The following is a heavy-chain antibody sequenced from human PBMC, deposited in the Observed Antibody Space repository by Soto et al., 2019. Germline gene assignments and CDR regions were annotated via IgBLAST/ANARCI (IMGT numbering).Heavy chain of an antibody. D-gene: IGHD3-9*01. J-gene: IGHJ4*02. Sequence: QVQLVQSGAEVKKPGASVKVSCKASGYTFTRYYMHWVRQAPGQGLEWMGIIHPSAGSTGYAQKFKGRVTVTRDTSTTTVYMEVSSLRSEDTAVYYCAREGASDYDILTGYQYFDYWGQGTLVTVSS. CDR2: IHPSAGST. CDR3: AREGASDYDILTGYQYFDY. V-gene: IGHV1-46*01. CDR1: GYTFTRYY.